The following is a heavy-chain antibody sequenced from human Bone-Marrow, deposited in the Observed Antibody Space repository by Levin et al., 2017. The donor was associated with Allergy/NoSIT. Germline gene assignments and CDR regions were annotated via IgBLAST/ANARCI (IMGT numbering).Heavy chain of an antibody. CDR2: ISSSSSYI. CDR3: ARDRRAEYDYIWGSYRYKHRWFDY. D-gene: IGHD3-16*02. J-gene: IGHJ4*02. Sequence: ETLSLTCAASGFTFSSYSMNWVRQAPGKGLEWVSSISSSSSYIYYADSVKGRFTISRDNAKNSLYLQMNSLRAEDTAVYYCARDRRAEYDYIWGSYRYKHRWFDYWGQGTLVTVSS. CDR1: GFTFSSYS. V-gene: IGHV3-21*01.